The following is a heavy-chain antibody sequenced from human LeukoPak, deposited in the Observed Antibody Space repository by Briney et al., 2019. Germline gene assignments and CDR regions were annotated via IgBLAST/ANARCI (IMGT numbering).Heavy chain of an antibody. CDR2: INPNSGGT. CDR1: GYTFTGYY. D-gene: IGHD2-2*01. Sequence: GASVKVSCKASGYTFTGYYMHWVRQAPGQGLEWMGWINPNSGGTNYAQKFQGRVTMTRDTSISTAYMEMSRLRSDDTAVYYCARDLSYQLLVVYAFDIWGQGTMVTVSS. V-gene: IGHV1-2*02. CDR3: ARDLSYQLLVVYAFDI. J-gene: IGHJ3*02.